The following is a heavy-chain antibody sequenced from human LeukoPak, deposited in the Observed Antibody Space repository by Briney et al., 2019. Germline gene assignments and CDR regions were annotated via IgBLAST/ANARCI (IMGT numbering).Heavy chain of an antibody. CDR1: GGSIGFYY. CDR2: IYNSGST. CDR3: ARENSNSWYLDY. D-gene: IGHD6-13*01. Sequence: PSETLSLTCTVSGGSIGFYYWTWIRQPPGKGLEWIGYIYNSGSTNYNPSLKSRVTISVDTSKNQFSLKLSSVTAADTAVYYCARENSNSWYLDYWGQGTLVTVSS. V-gene: IGHV4-59*01. J-gene: IGHJ4*02.